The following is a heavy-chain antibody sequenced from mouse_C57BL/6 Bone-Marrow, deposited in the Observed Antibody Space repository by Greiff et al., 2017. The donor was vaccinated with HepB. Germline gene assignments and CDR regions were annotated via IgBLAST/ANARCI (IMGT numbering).Heavy chain of an antibody. CDR1: GYTFTDYY. D-gene: IGHD2-4*01. Sequence: VQLQQSGPVLVKPGASVKMSCKASGYTFTDYYMNWVKQSHGKSLEWIGVINPYNGGTSYNQKFKGKATLTVDKSSSTAYMELNSLTSEDSAVYYCARPPNYDYDGYYFDYWGQGTTLTVSS. CDR2: INPYNGGT. V-gene: IGHV1-19*01. J-gene: IGHJ2*01. CDR3: ARPPNYDYDGYYFDY.